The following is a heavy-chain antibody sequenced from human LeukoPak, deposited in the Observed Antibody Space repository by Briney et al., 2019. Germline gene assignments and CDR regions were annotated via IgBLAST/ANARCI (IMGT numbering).Heavy chain of an antibody. CDR3: TRHDDMDA. Sequence: KPGGSLRLSCLASGGSFSNAWMNWVRQVPGKGLEWVGRIKRKIDGETTDYAAPVKGRFTISRDDSKNTLYLNMNSLKSEDTAVYYCTRHDDMDAWGQGTTVTVSS. J-gene: IGHJ6*02. CDR2: IKRKIDGETT. V-gene: IGHV3-15*01. CDR1: GGSFSNAW.